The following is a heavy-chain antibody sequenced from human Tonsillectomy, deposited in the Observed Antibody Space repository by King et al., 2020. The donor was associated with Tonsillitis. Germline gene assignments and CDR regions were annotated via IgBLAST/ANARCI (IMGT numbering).Heavy chain of an antibody. D-gene: IGHD4-11*01. Sequence: VQLQESGPGLVKPSQTLSLTCAVSGGSISSGGYSWSGIRQPPGKGLEWIGYIYYSGSTYYNPSLKSRVTISVDTSKNQFSLKLSSVTAADTAVYYCARDQRGYSNYVDYYYGMDVWGQGTTVTVSS. CDR3: ARDQRGYSNYVDYYYGMDV. CDR1: GGSISSGGYS. V-gene: IGHV4-30-4*07. CDR2: IYYSGST. J-gene: IGHJ6*02.